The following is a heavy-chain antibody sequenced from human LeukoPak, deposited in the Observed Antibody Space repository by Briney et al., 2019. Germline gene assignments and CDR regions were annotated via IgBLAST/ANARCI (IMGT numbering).Heavy chain of an antibody. CDR1: GYTFTGYY. D-gene: IGHD3-10*01. Sequence: ASVKVSCKASGYTFTGYYMHWVRQAPGQGLEWMGWINPNSGGTNYAQKFQGRVTMTRDTSISAAYMELSRLRSDDTAVYYCAGVRITMVRGVPNWFDPWGQGTLVTVSS. V-gene: IGHV1-2*02. CDR2: INPNSGGT. J-gene: IGHJ5*02. CDR3: AGVRITMVRGVPNWFDP.